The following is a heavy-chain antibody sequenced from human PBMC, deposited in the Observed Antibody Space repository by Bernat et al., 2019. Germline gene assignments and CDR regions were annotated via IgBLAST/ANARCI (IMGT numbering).Heavy chain of an antibody. CDR1: GDSMNSGDYY. Sequence: QVQLQESGPGLVKPSQTLSLTCSVSGDSMNSGDYYWTWIRQHPGKGLEWIGYIYNLGSTFYNPSLKSRVTISVDRSKNQFSLKLTSVTAADTAVYYCAREESCFDPWGQGTLVTVSS. V-gene: IGHV4-31*03. J-gene: IGHJ5*02. CDR3: AREESCFDP. CDR2: IYNLGST.